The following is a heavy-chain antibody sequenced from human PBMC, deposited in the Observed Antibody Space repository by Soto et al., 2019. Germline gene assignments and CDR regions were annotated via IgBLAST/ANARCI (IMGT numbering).Heavy chain of an antibody. J-gene: IGHJ4*02. CDR2: TRDKINSYFT. CDR3: AREADNSDYEIGFFDY. CDR1: GFTFSNQS. D-gene: IGHD4-17*01. Sequence: PGGSMRLSCAASGFTFSNQSMGWVRQTPGKGLEWVGRTRDKINSYFTEYAASVKGRFSISRYDSKNSLFLQMHSLKTEDTAVYYCAREADNSDYEIGFFDYWGQGILVTVSS. V-gene: IGHV3-72*01.